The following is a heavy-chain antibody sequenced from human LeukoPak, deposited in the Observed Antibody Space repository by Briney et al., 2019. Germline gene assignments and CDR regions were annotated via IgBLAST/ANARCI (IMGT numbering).Heavy chain of an antibody. D-gene: IGHD6-19*01. Sequence: GGSLRLSCAASGFTFSSYAMHWVRQAPGKGLEWVAVISHDGSNKYYADSVKGRFTISRDNSKNTLYLQMNSLRAEDTAVYYCARGVGSASYYYYGMDVWGQGTTVTVSS. V-gene: IGHV3-30-3*01. CDR2: ISHDGSNK. J-gene: IGHJ6*02. CDR3: ARGVGSASYYYYGMDV. CDR1: GFTFSSYA.